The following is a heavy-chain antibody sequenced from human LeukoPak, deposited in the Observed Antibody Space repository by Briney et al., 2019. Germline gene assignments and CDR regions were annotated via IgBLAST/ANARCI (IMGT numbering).Heavy chain of an antibody. J-gene: IGHJ4*02. V-gene: IGHV1-2*02. CDR3: ARDLGGGGYSRSSPAIYYFDY. CDR2: INPKSGGT. CDR1: GYTFTGYY. D-gene: IGHD6-6*01. Sequence: ASVKVFCKASGYTFTGYYMHWVRQAPGQGFEWMGWINPKSGGTNYAQKFQGRVTMTRDTSISTAYMELSRLRSDHTAVYYCARDLGGGGYSRSSPAIYYFDYWGQGTLVTVSS.